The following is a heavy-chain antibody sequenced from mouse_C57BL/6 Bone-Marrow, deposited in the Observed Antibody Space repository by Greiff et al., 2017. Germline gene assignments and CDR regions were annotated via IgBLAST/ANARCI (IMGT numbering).Heavy chain of an antibody. V-gene: IGHV1-15*01. CDR3: TRDYYGSRVYYYAMDY. CDR2: IDPETGGT. J-gene: IGHJ4*01. Sequence: QVQLQQSGAELVRPGASVTLSCKASGYTFTDYEMHWVKQTPVHGLEWIGAIDPETGGTASNQKFKGKAILTADKSSSTAYMELRSLTSEDSAVYYCTRDYYGSRVYYYAMDYWGQGTSVTVSS. D-gene: IGHD1-1*01. CDR1: GYTFTDYE.